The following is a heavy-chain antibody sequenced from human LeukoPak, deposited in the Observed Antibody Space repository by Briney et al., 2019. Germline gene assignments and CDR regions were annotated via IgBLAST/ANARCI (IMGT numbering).Heavy chain of an antibody. V-gene: IGHV3-23*01. Sequence: PGGSLRLSCAASGFTFSSYAMSWVRQAPGKGLEGVSAISGSGGSTYYADSVKGRFTISRDNAKKTLYRQMNSLRAEHTALYYCAKVALLWFRELFPQYYFDYWGQGTLVTVSS. D-gene: IGHD3-10*01. J-gene: IGHJ4*02. CDR1: GFTFSSYA. CDR3: AKVALLWFRELFPQYYFDY. CDR2: ISGSGGST.